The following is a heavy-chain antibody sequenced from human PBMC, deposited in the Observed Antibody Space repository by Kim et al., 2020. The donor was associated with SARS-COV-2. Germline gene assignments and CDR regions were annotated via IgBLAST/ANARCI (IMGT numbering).Heavy chain of an antibody. CDR1: GYTFTSYG. D-gene: IGHD3-10*01. Sequence: ASVKVSCKASGYTFTSYGISWVRQAPGQGLEWMGWINAYNGNTNYAQKLQGRVTMTTDTSTSTAYMELRSLRSDDTAVYYCARVQWGPNYYGSGSYVYYYGMDVCGQGTTVTVSS. V-gene: IGHV1-18*04. J-gene: IGHJ6*02. CDR2: INAYNGNT. CDR3: ARVQWGPNYYGSGSYVYYYGMDV.